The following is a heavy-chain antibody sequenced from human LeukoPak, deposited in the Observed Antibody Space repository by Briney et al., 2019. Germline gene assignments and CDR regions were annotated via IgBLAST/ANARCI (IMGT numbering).Heavy chain of an antibody. CDR1: GFTFDDYA. V-gene: IGHV3-9*01. Sequence: PGGSLRLSCAASGFTFDDYAMHWVRQAPGKGLEWVSGISWNSGSIGYADSVKGRFTISRDNAKNSLYLQMNSLRAEDTALYYCAKDTSGDIVATTFDYWGQGTLVTVSS. D-gene: IGHD5-12*01. J-gene: IGHJ4*02. CDR2: ISWNSGSI. CDR3: AKDTSGDIVATTFDY.